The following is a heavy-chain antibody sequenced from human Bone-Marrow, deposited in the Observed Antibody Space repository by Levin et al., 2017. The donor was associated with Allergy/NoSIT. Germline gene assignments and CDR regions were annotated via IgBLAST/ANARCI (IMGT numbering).Heavy chain of an antibody. V-gene: IGHV4-59*01. CDR1: GGSISSYY. CDR3: ARAWFGELDWFDP. J-gene: IGHJ5*02. Sequence: SETLSLTCTVSGGSISSYYWSWIRQPPGKGLEWIGYIYYSGSTNYNPSLKSRVTISVDTSKNQFSLKLSSVTAADTAVYYCARAWFGELDWFDPWGQGTLVTVSS. CDR2: IYYSGST. D-gene: IGHD3-10*01.